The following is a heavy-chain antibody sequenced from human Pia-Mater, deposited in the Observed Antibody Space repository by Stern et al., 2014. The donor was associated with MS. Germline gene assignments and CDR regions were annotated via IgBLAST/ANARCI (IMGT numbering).Heavy chain of an antibody. J-gene: IGHJ2*01. CDR2: VYYSGIT. CDR3: ARGVTAVTNYVPNWCFDL. D-gene: IGHD4-11*01. Sequence: QLQLQESGPGLVKPSETLSLTCSVSGGSITNRDYWGWIRQSPGKGLEWIGSVYYSGITYYRPSLKSRAPISIDTSKNHFSLKLNSVTATDTAVYFCARGVTAVTNYVPNWCFDLWGRGTLVTISS. CDR1: GGSITNRDY. V-gene: IGHV4-39*02.